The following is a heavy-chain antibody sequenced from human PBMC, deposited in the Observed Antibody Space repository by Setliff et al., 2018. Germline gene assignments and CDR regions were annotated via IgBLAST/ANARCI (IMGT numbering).Heavy chain of an antibody. V-gene: IGHV1-18*04. D-gene: IGHD2-2*01. Sequence: GASVKVSCKTSGYSFTSHYMHWVRQGPGQGLEWMGWISAYSGNTYYAQKLHDRVTLTTDTSTSTANMELRSLGTDDTAVYYCSRLVRYCTTTTCQRASGGEFWGQGTLVTVSS. CDR1: GYSFTSHY. J-gene: IGHJ4*02. CDR3: SRLVRYCTTTTCQRASGGEF. CDR2: ISAYSGNT.